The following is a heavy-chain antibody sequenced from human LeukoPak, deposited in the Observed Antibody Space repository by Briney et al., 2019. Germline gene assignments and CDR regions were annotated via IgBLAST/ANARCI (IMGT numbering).Heavy chain of an antibody. V-gene: IGHV4-39*07. D-gene: IGHD3-3*01. CDR3: ARDLGWSGYYTPFVYYYYMDV. Sequence: PSETLSLTCTVSGGSISSSSYYWGWIRQPPGKGLEWIGSINYSGSTYYNPSLKSRVTISVDTSKNRFSLQLSYVTAAVTAVYYCARDLGWSGYYTPFVYYYYMDVWGKGTTVTVSS. CDR1: GGSISSSSYY. J-gene: IGHJ6*03. CDR2: INYSGST.